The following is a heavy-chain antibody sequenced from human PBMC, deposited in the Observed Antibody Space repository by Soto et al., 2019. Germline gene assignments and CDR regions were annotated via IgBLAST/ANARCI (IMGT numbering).Heavy chain of an antibody. J-gene: IGHJ4*02. D-gene: IGHD3-16*01. CDR1: GGSISDYQ. CDR2: IYYTGRT. CDR3: ARMRGLGEISPYLDY. Sequence: QVQLQESGPGLVKPSETLSLTCSISGGSISDYQWNSIRQPPGKGLEWIGCIYYTGRTNYNPSHKSRLNRSPAAATRQSSLRLRSVTGADTAVYYCARMRGLGEISPYLDYWGQGAQVTVSS. V-gene: IGHV4-59*01.